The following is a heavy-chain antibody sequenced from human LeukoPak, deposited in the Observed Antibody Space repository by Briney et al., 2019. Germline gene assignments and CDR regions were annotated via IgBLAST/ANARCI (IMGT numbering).Heavy chain of an antibody. D-gene: IGHD1-14*01. J-gene: IGHJ4*02. Sequence: PSETLSLTRAVYGGSFSVYYWSWIRQPPGKGLEWIGEISHSGSTNYNPSLKSRVTILVDTSKNQFSLKLSSVTAADTAVYYCAKGLRSRESTYWGQGTLVTVSS. CDR3: AKGLRSRESTY. CDR2: ISHSGST. CDR1: GGSFSVYY. V-gene: IGHV4-34*01.